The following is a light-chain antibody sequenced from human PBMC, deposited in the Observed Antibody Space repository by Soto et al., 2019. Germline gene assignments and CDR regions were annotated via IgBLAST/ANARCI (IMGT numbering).Light chain of an antibody. J-gene: IGLJ1*01. V-gene: IGLV2-14*01. CDR2: EVS. Sequence: QSVLTQPASVSGSPGQSITISCTGTSSDIGDYNYVSWYKHHPGKAPKLMVYEVSNRPSGVSNRFSGSKSGNTASLTMSGLQAEDEADFYCTSYTASSTYVFGTGTKLTVL. CDR1: SSDIGDYNY. CDR3: TSYTASSTYV.